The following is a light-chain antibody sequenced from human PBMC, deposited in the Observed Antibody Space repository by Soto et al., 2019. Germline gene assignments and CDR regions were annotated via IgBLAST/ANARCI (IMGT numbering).Light chain of an antibody. V-gene: IGKV3-15*01. CDR2: GAS. CDR3: QHYNNWPGYT. Sequence: EIVMTQSPATLSVSPGERATLSCRASQSVSSNLAWYQQKPGQPPRLLIYGASTRPTGIPARFSGSRSGTDFTLPISSLQSEDFAVYYCQHYNNWPGYTFGHGTKLEIK. J-gene: IGKJ2*01. CDR1: QSVSSN.